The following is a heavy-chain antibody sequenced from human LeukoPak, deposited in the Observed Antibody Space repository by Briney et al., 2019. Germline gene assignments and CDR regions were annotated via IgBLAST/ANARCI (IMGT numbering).Heavy chain of an antibody. V-gene: IGHV1-2*02. D-gene: IGHD6-13*01. CDR1: GYTFTTYY. CDR3: ARAIAGAGSKGYFDY. CDR2: INPNSGGT. Sequence: GASVKVSCKASGYTFTTYYMHWVRQAPGQGLEWMGWINPNSGGTNYAQKFQDRVTMTRDTSISTAYMELSRLRSDDTAVYYCARAIAGAGSKGYFDYWGQGTLVTVSS. J-gene: IGHJ4*02.